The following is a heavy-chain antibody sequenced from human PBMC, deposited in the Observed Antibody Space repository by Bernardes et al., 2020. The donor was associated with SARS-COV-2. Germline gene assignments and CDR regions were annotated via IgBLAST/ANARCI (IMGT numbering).Heavy chain of an antibody. CDR1: GVSISSYY. CDR2: IYVGGST. CDR3: ARGHLSPRFTHYHHMDI. Sequence: SETLSLTCTVSGVSISSYYWSWIRQPAGKGLEWIGRIYVGGSTTYNPSLKSRVTMSGDTTKNQFSLTLTSVSAADTAVYYCARGHLSPRFTHYHHMDIWGKGTTVTVSS. V-gene: IGHV4-4*07. J-gene: IGHJ6*03. D-gene: IGHD3-16*01.